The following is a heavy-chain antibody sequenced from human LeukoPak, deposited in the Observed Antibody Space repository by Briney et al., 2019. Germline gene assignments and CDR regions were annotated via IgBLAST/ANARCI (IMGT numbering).Heavy chain of an antibody. CDR1: GGSISSYY. D-gene: IGHD6-19*01. V-gene: IGHV4-4*07. J-gene: IGHJ4*02. CDR2: IFTSGST. CDR3: ASSSSGWFWNY. Sequence: SETLSLTCTDSGGSISSYYWSWIRQPAGKGLELIGRIFTSGSTYYNPSLKSRVTMSVDTPKNQFSLKLSSVTAADTAMYYCASSSSGWFWNYWGQGTLVTVSS.